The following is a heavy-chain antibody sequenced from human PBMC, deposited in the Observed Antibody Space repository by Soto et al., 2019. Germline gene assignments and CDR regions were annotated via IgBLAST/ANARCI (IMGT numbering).Heavy chain of an antibody. CDR1: GFTFSSYG. V-gene: IGHV3-30*18. CDR3: AKDYYVFGSGYHTYYLDD. D-gene: IGHD3-3*01. CDR2: ISYDGNNK. Sequence: QVHLVESGGGVVQPGGSLRLSCAASGFTFSSYGMHWARQAPGKGLEWVAVISYDGNNKYYADSVKGRFTLSRDNYKNTLSLQMDSLGAEYTAVYYCAKDYYVFGSGYHTYYLDDGGQGTLLTVSS. J-gene: IGHJ4*02.